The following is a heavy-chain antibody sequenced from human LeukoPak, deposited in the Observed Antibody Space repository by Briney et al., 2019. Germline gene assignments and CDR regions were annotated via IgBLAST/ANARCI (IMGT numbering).Heavy chain of an antibody. CDR3: AKDPYYGSGSYYDY. CDR1: GFTFSSYA. J-gene: IGHJ4*02. CDR2: ISGSGGST. Sequence: PGGSLRLSCAASGFTFSSYAMSWVCQAPGKGLEWVSAISGSGGSTYYADSVKGRFTISRDNSKNTLYLQMNSLRAEDTAVYYCAKDPYYGSGSYYDYWGQGTLVTVSS. D-gene: IGHD3-10*01. V-gene: IGHV3-23*01.